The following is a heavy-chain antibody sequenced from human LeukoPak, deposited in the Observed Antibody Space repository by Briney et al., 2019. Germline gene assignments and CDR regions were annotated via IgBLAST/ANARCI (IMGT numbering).Heavy chain of an antibody. CDR3: ARDVQLNSGSYGGY. CDR2: ISAYNGET. J-gene: IGHJ4*02. CDR1: GYTFSSYG. V-gene: IGHV1-18*04. D-gene: IGHD1-26*01. Sequence: ASVKVSCKASGYTFSSYGISWVRQAPGQGLEWLGWISAYNGETNYAQRLQGRVTMATDTSTRTAHMELRSLRSDDTAAYYCARDVQLNSGSYGGYWGQGTLVTVSS.